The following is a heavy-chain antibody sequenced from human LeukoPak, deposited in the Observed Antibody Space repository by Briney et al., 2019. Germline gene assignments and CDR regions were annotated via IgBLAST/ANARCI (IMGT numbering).Heavy chain of an antibody. Sequence: SETLSLTCTVSGGSISSGSYYWSWIRQPAGKGLEWIGRIYTSGSTNYNPSLKSRVTISIDTSKNQFSLKLSSVTAADTAVYYCAAARHYYYCMDVWGKGTTVTVSS. CDR3: AAARHYYYCMDV. J-gene: IGHJ6*03. D-gene: IGHD6-6*01. CDR1: GGSISSGSYY. V-gene: IGHV4-61*02. CDR2: IYTSGST.